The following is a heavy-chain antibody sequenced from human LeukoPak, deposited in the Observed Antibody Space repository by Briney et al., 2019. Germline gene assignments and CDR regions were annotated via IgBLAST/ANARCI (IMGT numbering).Heavy chain of an antibody. J-gene: IGHJ4*02. V-gene: IGHV3-48*03. D-gene: IGHD3-3*01. CDR1: GFTFRSYE. CDR2: LSSSGSAF. Sequence: GGSLRLSCEDSGFTFRSYEMNWVRQAPGKGLEWIAYLSSSGSAFSYADSVKGRFTIARVNAKNSVYLEMNSLRADDTAVYYCARSARLMKGVVEVTALDDWGQGTLVTVSS. CDR3: ARSARLMKGVVEVTALDD.